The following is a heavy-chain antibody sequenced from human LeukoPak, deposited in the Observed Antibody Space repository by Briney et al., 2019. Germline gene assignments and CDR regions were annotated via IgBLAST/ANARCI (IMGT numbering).Heavy chain of an antibody. D-gene: IGHD5-18*01. CDR1: GGSISSYY. CDR2: IYYSGST. Sequence: SETLSLTCTVSGGSISSYYWSWIRQPPGKGLEWIGYIYYSGSTNYNPSLKSRVTISVDTSKNQFSLKLSSVTAADTAVYYCARATDTAMVPFDYWGQGTLVTVSS. CDR3: ARATDTAMVPFDY. V-gene: IGHV4-59*12. J-gene: IGHJ4*02.